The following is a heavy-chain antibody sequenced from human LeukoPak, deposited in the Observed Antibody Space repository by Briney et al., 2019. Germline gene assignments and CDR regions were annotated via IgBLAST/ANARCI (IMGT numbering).Heavy chain of an antibody. J-gene: IGHJ5*02. Sequence: GSVRVSCKASGYIFTSYGISGVRQAPGQGLEWMGWISVYNGNTNYPQRLQGRVTMTTDTSTTTAYMELRSLRSDDTAVYYCARDINGYYYDSHGYYPTDLWGQGTLVTVSS. CDR3: ARDINGYYYDSHGYYPTDL. CDR1: GYIFTSYG. V-gene: IGHV1-18*01. D-gene: IGHD3-22*01. CDR2: ISVYNGNT.